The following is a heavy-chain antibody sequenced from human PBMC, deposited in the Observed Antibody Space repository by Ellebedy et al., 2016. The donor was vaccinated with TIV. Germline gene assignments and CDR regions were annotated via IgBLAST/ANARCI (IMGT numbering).Heavy chain of an antibody. J-gene: IGHJ5*02. CDR2: IYYSGST. Sequence: MPSETLSLTCTVPGGSISSYYWSWIRQPPGKGLEWIGYIYYSGSTIYHPSLKSRVTISVDTSKNQFSLKLSSVTAAETAVYYCARDIRSYHTATWFDPWGQGTLVTVSS. CDR1: GGSISSYY. V-gene: IGHV4-59*01. CDR3: ARDIRSYHTATWFDP. D-gene: IGHD1-26*01.